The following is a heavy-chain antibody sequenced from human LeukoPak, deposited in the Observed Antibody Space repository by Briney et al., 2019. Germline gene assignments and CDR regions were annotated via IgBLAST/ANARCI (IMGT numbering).Heavy chain of an antibody. CDR2: IYYSGST. CDR3: ARATRNYYDSSGYAFDI. V-gene: IGHV4-31*11. D-gene: IGHD3-22*01. CDR1: GGSFSGYY. Sequence: PSETLSLTCAVYGGSFSGYYWSWIRQHPGKGLEWIGYIYYSGSTYYNPSLKSRVTISVDTSKNQFSLKLSSVTAADTAVYYCARATRNYYDSSGYAFDIWGQGTMVTVSS. J-gene: IGHJ3*02.